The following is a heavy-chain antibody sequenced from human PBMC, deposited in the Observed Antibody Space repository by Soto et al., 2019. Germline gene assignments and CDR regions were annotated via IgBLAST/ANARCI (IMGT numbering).Heavy chain of an antibody. D-gene: IGHD6-13*01. CDR2: IWYDGSNK. CDR1: EFTFSSYG. Sequence: PGGSLRLPCAASEFTFSSYGMHWGRQAPGKGLEWVAVIWYDGSNKYYADSVKGRFTISRDNSKNTLCLQMNSLRAEDTAVYYCARDQGSIAAAGTRWFDPWGQGTLVTVSS. CDR3: ARDQGSIAAAGTRWFDP. V-gene: IGHV3-33*08. J-gene: IGHJ5*02.